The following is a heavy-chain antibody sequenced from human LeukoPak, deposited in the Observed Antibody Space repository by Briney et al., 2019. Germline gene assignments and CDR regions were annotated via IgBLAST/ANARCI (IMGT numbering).Heavy chain of an antibody. CDR2: ISSSSSYI. CDR1: GFTFSSYS. J-gene: IGHJ3*02. V-gene: IGHV3-21*01. CDR3: ARDFIAAAGGSAFDI. D-gene: IGHD6-13*01. Sequence: GGSLRLSCAASGFTFSSYSMNWVRQAPGKGLEWVSSISSSSSYIYYADSVKGRFTIPRDNAKNSLYLQMNSLRAEDTAVYYCARDFIAAAGGSAFDIWGQGTMVTVSS.